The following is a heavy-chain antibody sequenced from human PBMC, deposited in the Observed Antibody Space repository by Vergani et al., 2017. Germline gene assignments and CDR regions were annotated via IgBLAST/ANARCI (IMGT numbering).Heavy chain of an antibody. CDR2: INHSGST. J-gene: IGHJ6*02. Sequence: QVQLQQWGAGLLKPSETLSLTCAVYGGSFSGYYWSWIRQPPGKGLEWIGEINHSGSTNNNPSLKSRVTISVDTSKNQFSLKLSSATAADTAVYYCARVSGPVVRGHYGMDVWGQGTTVTVSS. V-gene: IGHV4-34*01. CDR3: ARVSGPVVRGHYGMDV. D-gene: IGHD3-10*01. CDR1: GGSFSGYY.